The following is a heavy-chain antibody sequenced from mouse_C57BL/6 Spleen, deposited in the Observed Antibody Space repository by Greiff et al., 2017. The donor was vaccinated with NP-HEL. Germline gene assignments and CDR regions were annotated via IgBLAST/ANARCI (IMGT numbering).Heavy chain of an antibody. V-gene: IGHV1-53*01. Sequence: QVQLQQPGTELVKPGASVKLSCKASGYTFTSYWMHWVKQRPGQGLEWIGNINPSNGGTNYNEKFKGKATLTADKSSSTAYMQLSSLTSEDSAVYFCARTDYYGSPYAMDYWGQGTSVTVSS. CDR2: INPSNGGT. J-gene: IGHJ4*01. D-gene: IGHD1-1*01. CDR1: GYTFTSYW. CDR3: ARTDYYGSPYAMDY.